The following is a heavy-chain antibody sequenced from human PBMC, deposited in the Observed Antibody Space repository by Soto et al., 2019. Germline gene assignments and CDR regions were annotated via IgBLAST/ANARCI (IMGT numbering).Heavy chain of an antibody. J-gene: IGHJ4*02. CDR1: GFTFSSNA. Sequence: GALILACAASGFTFSSNAMSGVRQAPGKGLEWVSGISSSGGSTYYADSVKGRFTISRDNSKNMLYLQMNNLRAEDTAVYYCAKAQGGSYFDYWGQGTLVTVYS. CDR3: AKAQGGSYFDY. V-gene: IGHV3-23*01. CDR2: ISSSGGST. D-gene: IGHD2-15*01.